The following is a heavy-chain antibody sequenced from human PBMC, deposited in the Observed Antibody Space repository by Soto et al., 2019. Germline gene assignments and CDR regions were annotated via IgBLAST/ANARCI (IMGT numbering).Heavy chain of an antibody. Sequence: QRQLQESGPGLVKPSETLSLTCTVSGGSISSSSYYWGWIRQPPGRGLEWIGSICYSGSTYYNPSLNSRVTFSLDTSNSELSLRMSSVTDAHTAGYYCASRGSVSYYIIGYDLNYWGQDPMVTVSS. D-gene: IGHD3-10*01. CDR1: GGSISSSSYY. CDR3: ASRGSVSYYIIGYDLNY. V-gene: IGHV4-39*01. CDR2: ICYSGST. J-gene: IGHJ4*02.